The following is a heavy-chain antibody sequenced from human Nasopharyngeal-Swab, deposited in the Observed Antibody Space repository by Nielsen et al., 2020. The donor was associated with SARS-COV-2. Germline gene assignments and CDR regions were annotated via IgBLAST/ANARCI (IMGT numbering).Heavy chain of an antibody. CDR2: IYHSGST. J-gene: IGHJ5*02. D-gene: IGHD3-10*01. V-gene: IGHV4-4*02. Sequence: VRQAPGKGLEWIGEIYHSGSTNYNPSLKSRVTISVDKSKNQFSLKLSSVTAADTAVYYCARQRGSGTGFDPWGQGTLVTVSS. CDR3: ARQRGSGTGFDP.